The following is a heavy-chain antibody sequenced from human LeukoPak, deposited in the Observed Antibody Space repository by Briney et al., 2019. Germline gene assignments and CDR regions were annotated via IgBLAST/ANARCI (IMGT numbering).Heavy chain of an antibody. CDR2: IYYSGST. J-gene: IGHJ5*02. Sequence: PSETLSLTCTVPGGSISSSSYYWGWIRQPPGKGLEWIGSIYYSGSTYYNPSLKSRVTISVDTSKNQFSLKLSSVTAADTAVYYCARTNLDWFDPWGQGTLVTVSS. CDR3: ARTNLDWFDP. D-gene: IGHD3-16*01. V-gene: IGHV4-39*01. CDR1: GGSISSSSYY.